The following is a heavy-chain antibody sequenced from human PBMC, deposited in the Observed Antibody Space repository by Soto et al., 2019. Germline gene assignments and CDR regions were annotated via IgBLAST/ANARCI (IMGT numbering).Heavy chain of an antibody. Sequence: SETLSLTCTVSGGSISSYYWSWIRQPPGKGLEWIGYIYYSGSTNYNPSLKSRVTISVDTSKNQFSLKLSSVTAADTAVYYCARASGYSSSWYYYYGMDVWGQGTTVTVSS. CDR3: ARASGYSSSWYYYYGMDV. CDR2: IYYSGST. D-gene: IGHD6-13*01. J-gene: IGHJ6*02. V-gene: IGHV4-59*01. CDR1: GGSISSYY.